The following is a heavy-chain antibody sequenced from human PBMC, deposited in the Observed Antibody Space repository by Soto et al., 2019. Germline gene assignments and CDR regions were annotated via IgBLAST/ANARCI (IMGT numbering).Heavy chain of an antibody. CDR1: GFTFSSYE. Sequence: LRLSCAASGFTFSSYEMNWVRQAPGKGLEWVSYISSSGSTIYYADSVKGRFTISRDNAKNSLYLQMNSLRAEDTAVYYCARYYDFWSGLYGMDVWGQGTTVTVSS. CDR2: ISSSGSTI. V-gene: IGHV3-48*03. CDR3: ARYYDFWSGLYGMDV. J-gene: IGHJ6*02. D-gene: IGHD3-3*01.